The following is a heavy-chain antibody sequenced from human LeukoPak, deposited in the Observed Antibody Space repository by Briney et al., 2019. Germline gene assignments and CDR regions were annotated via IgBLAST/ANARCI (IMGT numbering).Heavy chain of an antibody. CDR2: IYSSGST. D-gene: IGHD3-10*01. V-gene: IGHV4-61*05. CDR1: GGSIRSSSYY. Sequence: SETLSLTCAVSGGSIRSSSYYWSWIRQPPGKGLEWIGYIYSSGSTNYNPSLKSRVIISVDTSKNQFSLKLRSVTAADTAVYYCVKHGPGGYFDYWGQGTLVTVSS. CDR3: VKHGPGGYFDY. J-gene: IGHJ4*02.